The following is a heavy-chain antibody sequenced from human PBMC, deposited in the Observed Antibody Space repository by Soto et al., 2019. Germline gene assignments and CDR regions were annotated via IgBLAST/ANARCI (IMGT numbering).Heavy chain of an antibody. CDR3: ARDTGWVLSHRNYYYYMDV. D-gene: IGHD1-26*01. V-gene: IGHV4-59*01. Sequence: SETLSLTCTVSGGSISSYYWSWIRQPPGKGLEWIGYIYYSGSTNYNPSLESRVTISVDMSKNQFSLKLSSVTAADTAVYYCARDTGWVLSHRNYYYYMDVWGKGTTVTVSS. J-gene: IGHJ6*03. CDR2: IYYSGST. CDR1: GGSISSYY.